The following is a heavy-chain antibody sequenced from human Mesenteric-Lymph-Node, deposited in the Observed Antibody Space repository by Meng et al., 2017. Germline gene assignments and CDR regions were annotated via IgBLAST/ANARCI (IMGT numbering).Heavy chain of an antibody. V-gene: IGHV1-69*06. CDR2: IIPIFGTA. Sequence: SVQVSCKASGGIFSSYAISWVRQAPGQGLEWMGGIIPIFGTANYAQKFQGRVTITADKSTSTAYMELSSLRSEDTAVYYCASKSFGPAGTFCYYYYGMDVWGQGTTVTVSS. D-gene: IGHD6-13*01. CDR1: GGIFSSYA. J-gene: IGHJ6*02. CDR3: ASKSFGPAGTFCYYYYGMDV.